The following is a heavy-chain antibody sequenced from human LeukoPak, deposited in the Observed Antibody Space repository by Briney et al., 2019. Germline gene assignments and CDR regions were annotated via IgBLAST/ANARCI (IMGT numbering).Heavy chain of an antibody. CDR3: AKDSARYESHGSDH. J-gene: IGHJ4*02. CDR1: GFSFSNYA. CDR2: ISNSGGSA. D-gene: IGHD3-10*01. V-gene: IGHV3-23*01. Sequence: GGSLRLSCAASGFSFSNYAMTWVRQAPGKGLEWVSAISNSGGSAYYSDSVEGRFTISRDNSKNTLYLLMNSLRAEDTAVYYCAKDSARYESHGSDHWGQGTLVTVSS.